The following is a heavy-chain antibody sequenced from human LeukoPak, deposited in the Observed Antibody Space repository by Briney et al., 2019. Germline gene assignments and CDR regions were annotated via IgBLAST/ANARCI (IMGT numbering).Heavy chain of an antibody. CDR3: ASYVGYDFWSGPDGYFDY. CDR2: VDPEDGET. J-gene: IGHJ4*02. CDR1: GYTFTDYY. D-gene: IGHD3-3*01. Sequence: GASVKVSCKVSGYTFTDYYMHWVQQAPGKGLEWMGLVDPEDGETIYAEKFQGRVTITADTSTDTAYMELSSLRSEDTAVYYCASYVGYDFWSGPDGYFDYWGQGTLVTVSS. V-gene: IGHV1-69-2*01.